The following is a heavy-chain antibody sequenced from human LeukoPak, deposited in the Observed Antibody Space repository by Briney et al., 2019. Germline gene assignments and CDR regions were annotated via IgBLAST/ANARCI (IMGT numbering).Heavy chain of an antibody. J-gene: IGHJ5*02. Sequence: GASVKVSCKASGYTFTSYGISWVRQAPGQGLEWMGWISAYNGNTNYAQTLQGRVTMTTDTSTSTAYRELRSLRSDATAVYSCARALGAAGRGVGWFDPWGQGTLVTVSS. V-gene: IGHV1-18*01. CDR1: GYTFTSYG. CDR3: ARALGAAGRGVGWFDP. CDR2: ISAYNGNT. D-gene: IGHD6-25*01.